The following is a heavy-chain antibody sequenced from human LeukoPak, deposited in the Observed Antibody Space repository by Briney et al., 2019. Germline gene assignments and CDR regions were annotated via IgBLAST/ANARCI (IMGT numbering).Heavy chain of an antibody. Sequence: HPGGSLRLSCAASGFTFSSYAMSWVRQAPGKGLEWVSAITDSGGNTYYAAPVKGRFTISRDNSKNTLYLQMNSLRAEDTALYYCARAGHCTNGICYTPDFDYWGQGTLVTVSS. J-gene: IGHJ4*02. CDR2: ITDSGGNT. CDR3: ARAGHCTNGICYTPDFDY. V-gene: IGHV3-23*01. D-gene: IGHD2-8*01. CDR1: GFTFSSYA.